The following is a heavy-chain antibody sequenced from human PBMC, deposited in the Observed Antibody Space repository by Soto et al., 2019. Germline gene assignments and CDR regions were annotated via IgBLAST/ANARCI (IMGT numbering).Heavy chain of an antibody. Sequence: GGSLRLSCAASGFTFSSYGMHWVRQAPGKGLEWVAVISYDGSNKYYADSVKGRFTISRDNSKNTLYLQMNSLRAEDTAVYYCARDPADILTGYPDYWGQGTLVTVSS. CDR3: ARDPADILTGYPDY. CDR1: GFTFSSYG. D-gene: IGHD3-9*01. J-gene: IGHJ4*02. CDR2: ISYDGSNK. V-gene: IGHV3-30*03.